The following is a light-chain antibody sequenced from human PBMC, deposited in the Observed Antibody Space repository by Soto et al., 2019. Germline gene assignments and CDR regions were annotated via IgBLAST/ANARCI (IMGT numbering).Light chain of an antibody. J-gene: IGKJ1*01. CDR3: QQYKNWPQT. CDR1: QSVSSSY. V-gene: IGKV3-20*01. CDR2: GAS. Sequence: EIGVTQSPGTLSLYPGERATLSCRASQSVSSSYLAWYQQKPGQAPRLLIYGASSRATGIPDRFSGSGSGTDFTLTISRLEPEDFAVYYCQQYKNWPQTFGQGTKV.